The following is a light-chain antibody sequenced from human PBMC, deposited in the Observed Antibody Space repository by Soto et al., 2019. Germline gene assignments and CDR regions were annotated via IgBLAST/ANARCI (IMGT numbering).Light chain of an antibody. V-gene: IGKV3-20*01. J-gene: IGKJ5*01. CDR1: QSVSSSY. Sequence: EIVLTQSPGTLSLSPGERATLSCRASQSVSSSYLAWYQHKPGQAPRLLIFDASQRATGIPARFSGSGSGTDFTLTISRLEPEDFAVYYCQQYGSSPPITFGQGTRLEIK. CDR3: QQYGSSPPIT. CDR2: DAS.